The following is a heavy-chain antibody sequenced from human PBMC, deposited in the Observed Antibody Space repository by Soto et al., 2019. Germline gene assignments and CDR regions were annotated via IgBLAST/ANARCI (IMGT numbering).Heavy chain of an antibody. D-gene: IGHD5-18*01. V-gene: IGHV3-74*01. J-gene: IGHJ4*02. CDR2: INSDGSST. CDR1: GXTFSSYW. Sequence: LRLSCAASGXTFSSYWMHWVRQAPGKGLVWVSRINSDGSSTSYADSVKGRFTISRDNAKNTLYLQMNSLRAEDTAVYYCARVRERGYSYGGYYWGQGTLVTVSS. CDR3: ARVRERGYSYGGYY.